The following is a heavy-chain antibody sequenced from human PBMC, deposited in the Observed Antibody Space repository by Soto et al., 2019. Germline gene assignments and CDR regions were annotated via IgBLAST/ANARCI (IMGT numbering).Heavy chain of an antibody. CDR2: ISSSSSYI. CDR1: GFTFSSYS. CDR3: ARSGLRPYYYYYMDV. Sequence: EVQLVESGGGLGKPGGSLRLSCAASGFTFSSYSMNWVRQAPGKGLEWVSSISSSSSYIYYADSVKGRFTISRDNAKNSLYLQMNSLRAEETAVYDCARSGLRPYYYYYMDVWGKGTTVTVSS. V-gene: IGHV3-21*01. J-gene: IGHJ6*03. D-gene: IGHD3-16*01.